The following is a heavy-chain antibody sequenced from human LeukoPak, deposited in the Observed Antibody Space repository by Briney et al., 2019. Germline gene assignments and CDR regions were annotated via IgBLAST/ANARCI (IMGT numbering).Heavy chain of an antibody. CDR3: AHWGSLRYCSSTSCSVDY. Sequence: PGGSLRLSCAASGFTFSSYAMHWVRQAPGKGLEWVAVISYDGSNKYYADSVKGRFTISRDNSKNTLYLQMNSLRAEDTAVYYCAHWGSLRYCSSTSCSVDYWGQGTLVTVSS. V-gene: IGHV3-30-3*01. J-gene: IGHJ4*02. CDR2: ISYDGSNK. CDR1: GFTFSSYA. D-gene: IGHD2-2*01.